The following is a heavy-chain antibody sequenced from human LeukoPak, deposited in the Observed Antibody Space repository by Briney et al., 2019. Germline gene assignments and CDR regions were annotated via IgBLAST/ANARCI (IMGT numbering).Heavy chain of an antibody. CDR3: ARVHEFSFGVRGYFDY. J-gene: IGHJ4*02. CDR1: GGSISSGSYY. D-gene: IGHD3-16*01. Sequence: SETLSLTCTVSGGSISSGSYYWNWIRQPAGKGLEWIGRIYTSGRTNYNPSLKSRVTISVDTSKDQFSLKLSSVTAADTAVYYCARVHEFSFGVRGYFDYWGQGTLVTVSS. V-gene: IGHV4-61*02. CDR2: IYTSGRT.